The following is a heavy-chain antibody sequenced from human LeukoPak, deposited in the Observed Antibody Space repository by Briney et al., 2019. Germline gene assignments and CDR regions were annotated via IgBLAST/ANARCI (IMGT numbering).Heavy chain of an antibody. V-gene: IGHV4-34*01. J-gene: IGHJ4*02. CDR3: ARGFSGFWEFDY. CDR1: VVSFSGYS. CDR2: INSSGETATGTT. Sequence: SETLSLTCGVYVVSFSGYSLNWIRQSPRKGLELIADINSSGETATGTTTHRPSLGIRVPISVDMSKNHFTLHLRSVTAPDTGVYYCARGFSGFWEFDYWGQGTLVTVSS. D-gene: IGHD1-14*01.